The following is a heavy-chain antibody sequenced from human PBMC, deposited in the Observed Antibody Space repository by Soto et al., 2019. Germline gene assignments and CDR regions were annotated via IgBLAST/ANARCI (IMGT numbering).Heavy chain of an antibody. V-gene: IGHV5-51*01. CDR2: IYPSDSDT. D-gene: IGHD4-17*01. CDR3: ARPANTVADHFDL. J-gene: IGHJ4*02. Sequence: PVESLKISCQVSGYTFTIYWICWCLQMPGKVLEWMGIIYPSDSDTRYSPSFQGQVTISADQSINTAYLQWDSLKASDTAIYYCARPANTVADHFDLWGQGTPVTVSS. CDR1: GYTFTIYW.